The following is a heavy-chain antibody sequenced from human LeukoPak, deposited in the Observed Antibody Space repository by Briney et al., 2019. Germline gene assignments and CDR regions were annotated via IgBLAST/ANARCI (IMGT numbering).Heavy chain of an antibody. D-gene: IGHD4-17*01. CDR1: GYTFTDYY. V-gene: IGHV1-2*02. CDR2: TNPNSGGT. CDR3: ARGTTLTTLPYYYYYMDV. Sequence: ASVKVSCKASGYTFTDYYLHWVRQAPGQGLEWMGWTNPNSGGTNYAQKFQGRVTMTRDTSIDTAYMELSRLRSDDTALYYCARGTTLTTLPYYYYYMDVWGEGTTVTVSS. J-gene: IGHJ6*03.